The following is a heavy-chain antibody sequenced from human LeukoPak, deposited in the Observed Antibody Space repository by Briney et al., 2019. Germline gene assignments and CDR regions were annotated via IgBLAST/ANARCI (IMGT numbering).Heavy chain of an antibody. V-gene: IGHV3-30*04. D-gene: IGHD3-10*01. CDR3: ARGILWFGELSSYYFDY. J-gene: IGHJ4*02. CDR2: ISYDGSNK. Sequence: GGSLRLSCAASGFTFSSYAMHWVRQAPGKGLEWVAVISYDGSNKYYADSVKGRFTISRDNSKNTLYLQMNSLRAEDTAVYYCARGILWFGELSSYYFDYWGQGTLVTVSS. CDR1: GFTFSSYA.